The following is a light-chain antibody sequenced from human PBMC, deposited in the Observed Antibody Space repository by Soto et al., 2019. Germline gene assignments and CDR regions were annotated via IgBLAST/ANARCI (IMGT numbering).Light chain of an antibody. CDR1: RGNLGSYDL. Sequence: QSALTQPASVSGSLGQSITVSCTGTRGNLGSYDLVSWYQKYPGKAPTLLIYEATKRPSGVSDRFSGSTDGSSNSASLTISGLQTEDEADYYCQSYDSSFVLFGGGTKLTVL. CDR3: QSYDSSFVL. V-gene: IGLV2-14*02. J-gene: IGLJ2*01. CDR2: EAT.